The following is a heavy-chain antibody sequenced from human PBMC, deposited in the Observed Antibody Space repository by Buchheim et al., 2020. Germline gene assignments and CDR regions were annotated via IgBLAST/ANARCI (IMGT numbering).Heavy chain of an antibody. CDR1: GFTFSSYS. V-gene: IGHV3-48*02. J-gene: IGHJ4*02. CDR2: ISSSSSTI. D-gene: IGHD4-17*01. CDR3: ARDRVRIWDGDYGMFDY. Sequence: EVQLVESGGGLVQPGGSLRLSCAASGFTFSSYSMNWVRQAPGKGLEWVSYISSSSSTIYYADSVKGRFTISRDNAKNSLYLLMNSLRDEDTAVYYCARDRVRIWDGDYGMFDYWGQGTL.